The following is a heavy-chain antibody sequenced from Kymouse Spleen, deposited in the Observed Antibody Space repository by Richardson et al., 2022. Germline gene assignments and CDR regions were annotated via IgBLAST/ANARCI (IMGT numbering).Heavy chain of an antibody. Sequence: QVQLQESGPGLVKPSETLSLTCTVSGGSVSSGSYYWSWIRQPPGKGLEWIGYIYYSGSTNYNPSLKSRVTISVDTSKNQFSLKLSSVTAADTAVYYCARYCSSTSCYKGNGSGSYYNDYYYYGMDVWGQGTTVTVSS. D-gene: IGHD2-2*02. J-gene: IGHJ6*02. CDR1: GGSVSSGSYY. CDR2: IYYSGST. CDR3: ARYCSSTSCYKGNGSGSYYNDYYYYGMDV. V-gene: IGHV4-61*01.